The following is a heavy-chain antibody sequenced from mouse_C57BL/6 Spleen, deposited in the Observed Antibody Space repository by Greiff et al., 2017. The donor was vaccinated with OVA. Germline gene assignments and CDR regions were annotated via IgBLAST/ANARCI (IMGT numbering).Heavy chain of an antibody. CDR1: GYTFTSSW. Sequence: QVQLQQPGAELVMPGASVKLSCKASGYTFTSSWMHWVKQRPGQGLEWIGEIDPSDSYTNYNQKFKGKSTLTVDKSSSTAYMQLSSLTSEDSAVYYCGRRYYGSSYRYFDVWGTGTTVTVSS. J-gene: IGHJ1*03. CDR3: GRRYYGSSYRYFDV. D-gene: IGHD1-1*01. V-gene: IGHV1-69*01. CDR2: IDPSDSYT.